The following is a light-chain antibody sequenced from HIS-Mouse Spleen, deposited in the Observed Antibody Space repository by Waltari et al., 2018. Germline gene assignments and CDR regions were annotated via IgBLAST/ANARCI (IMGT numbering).Light chain of an antibody. CDR1: SSNIGSNY. CDR2: RTS. Sequence: QSVLTQPPSASGTPGQRVTISCSGSSSNIGSNYVYWYQQLPGTAPKLRIYRTSQRPSGVPDRFAGSESGTSASLAISGLRSEDEADYYCAAWDDSLSGPVFGGGTKLTVL. J-gene: IGLJ3*02. CDR3: AAWDDSLSGPV. V-gene: IGLV1-47*01.